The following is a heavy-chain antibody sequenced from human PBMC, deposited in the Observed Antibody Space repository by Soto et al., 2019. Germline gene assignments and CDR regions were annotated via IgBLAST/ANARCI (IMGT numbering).Heavy chain of an antibody. CDR1: GFTFSSYA. CDR2: ISSNGGST. CDR3: ARSNYDILTGYYVSTRVPPPDY. Sequence: GGSLRLSCAASGFTFSSYAMHWVRQAPGKGLEYVSAISSNGGSTYYANSVKGRFTISRDNSKNTLYLQMGSLRAEDMAVYYCARSNYDILTGYYVSTRVPPPDYWGQGTLVTVSS. D-gene: IGHD3-9*01. J-gene: IGHJ4*02. V-gene: IGHV3-64*01.